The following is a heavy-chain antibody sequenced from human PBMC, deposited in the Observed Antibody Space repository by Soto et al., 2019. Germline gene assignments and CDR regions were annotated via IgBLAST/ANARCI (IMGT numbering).Heavy chain of an antibody. D-gene: IGHD2-15*01. CDR1: GGTFSSYA. V-gene: IGHV1-69*13. CDR3: AASSVGYCSGGSCSHFDY. J-gene: IGHJ4*02. Sequence: SVKVSCKASGGTFSSYAISWVRQAPGQGLEWMGGIIPIFGTANYAQKFQGRVTITADESTSTAYMELSSLRSEDTAVYYCAASSVGYCSGGSCSHFDYWGQGTLVTVSS. CDR2: IIPIFGTA.